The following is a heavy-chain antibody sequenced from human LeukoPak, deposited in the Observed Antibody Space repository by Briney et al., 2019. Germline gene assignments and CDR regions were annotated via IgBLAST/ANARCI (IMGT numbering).Heavy chain of an antibody. CDR1: GYTFTSYG. CDR3: ARDRGSEYCSSTSCYHYYYYMDV. CDR2: INPNSGGT. Sequence: ASVKVSCKASGYTFTSYGISWVRQAPGQGLEWMGWINPNSGGTNYAQKFQGRVTMTRDTSISTAYMELSRLRSDDTAVYYCARDRGSEYCSSTSCYHYYYYMDVWGKGTTVTVSS. J-gene: IGHJ6*03. V-gene: IGHV1-2*02. D-gene: IGHD2-2*01.